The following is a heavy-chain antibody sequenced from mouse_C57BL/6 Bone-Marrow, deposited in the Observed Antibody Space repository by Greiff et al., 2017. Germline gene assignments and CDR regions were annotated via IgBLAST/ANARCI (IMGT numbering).Heavy chain of an antibody. J-gene: IGHJ4*01. Sequence: VQLQQPGAELVKPGASVKLSCKASGYTFTSYWMHWVKQRPGQGLEWIGMIHPNSGSTNYNEKFKSKATLTVDKSSSTAYMQLSSLTSEDSAVYYCARKMVIAERGRGRDAMDYWGQGTSVTVSS. CDR1: GYTFTSYW. V-gene: IGHV1-64*01. CDR2: IHPNSGST. D-gene: IGHD2-13*01. CDR3: ARKMVIAERGRGRDAMDY.